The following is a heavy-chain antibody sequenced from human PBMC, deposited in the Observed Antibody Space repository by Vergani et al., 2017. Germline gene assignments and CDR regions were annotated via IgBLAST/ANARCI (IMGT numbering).Heavy chain of an antibody. V-gene: IGHV1-46*01. Sequence: QVQLVQSGAEVKKPGASVKVSCKASGYTFTSYYMHWVRQAPGQGLEWMGRIIPILGTANYAQKFQGRVTMTRNTSISTAYMELSSLRSEDTAVYYCARGRDYDFWSGYLSNWFDPWGQGTLVTVSS. D-gene: IGHD3-3*01. CDR1: GYTFTSYY. CDR2: IIPILGTA. J-gene: IGHJ5*02. CDR3: ARGRDYDFWSGYLSNWFDP.